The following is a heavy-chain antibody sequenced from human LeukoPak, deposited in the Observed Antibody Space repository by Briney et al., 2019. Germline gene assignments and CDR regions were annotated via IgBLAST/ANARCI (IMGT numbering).Heavy chain of an antibody. CDR2: ISVYNGNT. J-gene: IGHJ4*02. CDR1: GYTFANFG. CDR3: ARTCSSSSCYMLH. D-gene: IGHD2-2*02. Sequence: GASVKVSCKASGYTFANFGITWVRQAPGQGLEWMGWISVYNGNTNYAQNLQGRVTLTTDTSTSTAYMELRSLRSDDTALYYCARTCSSSSCYMLHWGQGTLVTVSS. V-gene: IGHV1-18*01.